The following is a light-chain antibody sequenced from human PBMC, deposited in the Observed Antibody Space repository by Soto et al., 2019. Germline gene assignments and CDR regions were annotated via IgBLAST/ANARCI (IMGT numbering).Light chain of an antibody. Sequence: DIQMTQSPSTLSASVGDRVTITCRASQTISSWLAWYQQKPGKAPKLLIYAASTLESGVSSRFSGRGSGTEFTLTINSLQPEDLATYYCQQYNEYPFTFGQGTRLEIK. V-gene: IGKV1-5*01. CDR3: QQYNEYPFT. CDR1: QTISSW. J-gene: IGKJ5*01. CDR2: AAS.